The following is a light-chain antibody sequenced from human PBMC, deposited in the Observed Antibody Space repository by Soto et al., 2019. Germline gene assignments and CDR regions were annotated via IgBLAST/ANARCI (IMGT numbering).Light chain of an antibody. CDR1: SSDVGGSNF. Sequence: QSVLTQPASVSDSPGQSITISCTGTSSDVGGSNFVSWYQQHPGKAPKLMIYEVSNRPSGVSNRFSGSKSGNTASLTISGLQAEDEADYYCSSYTSSSTLVFGGGTKLTVL. V-gene: IGLV2-14*01. J-gene: IGLJ3*02. CDR2: EVS. CDR3: SSYTSSSTLV.